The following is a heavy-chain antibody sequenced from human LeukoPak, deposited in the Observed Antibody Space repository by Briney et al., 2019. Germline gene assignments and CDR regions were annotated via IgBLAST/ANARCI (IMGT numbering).Heavy chain of an antibody. J-gene: IGHJ3*02. Sequence: SQTLSLTCAVSGGSISSGGYSWSWIRQPPGKGLEWIGYIYHSGSTYYNPSLKSRVTISVDRSKNQFSLKLSSVTAADTAVYYCARDGSLGFGELFGAFDIWGQGTMVTVSS. V-gene: IGHV4-30-2*01. CDR3: ARDGSLGFGELFGAFDI. CDR2: IYHSGST. CDR1: GGSISSGGYS. D-gene: IGHD3-10*01.